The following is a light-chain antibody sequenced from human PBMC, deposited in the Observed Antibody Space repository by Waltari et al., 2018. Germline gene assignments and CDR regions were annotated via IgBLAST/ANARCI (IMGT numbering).Light chain of an antibody. V-gene: IGKV3-15*01. CDR3: QQYDKWPLT. Sequence: EIVMTQSPATLSVSPGERAALSCRASQSVNTNLAWYQHKPGQAPSLLIYGASTRVTGIPARFSGSGSGTEFTLTISSLQSEDFAVYYCQQYDKWPLTFGGGTKVQIK. CDR2: GAS. CDR1: QSVNTN. J-gene: IGKJ4*01.